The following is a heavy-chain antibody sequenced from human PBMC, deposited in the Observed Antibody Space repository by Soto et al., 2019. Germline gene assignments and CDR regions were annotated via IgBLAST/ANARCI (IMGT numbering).Heavy chain of an antibody. CDR1: GGTFSSYA. D-gene: IGHD6-13*01. Sequence: ASVKVSCKASGGTFSSYAISWVRQAPGQGLEWMGGIIPIFGTANYAQKFQGRVTITADESTSTAYMELSSLRSEDTAVYYCARVLAAAGILDAFDIWGRGTMVTVSS. V-gene: IGHV1-69*13. J-gene: IGHJ3*02. CDR3: ARVLAAAGILDAFDI. CDR2: IIPIFGTA.